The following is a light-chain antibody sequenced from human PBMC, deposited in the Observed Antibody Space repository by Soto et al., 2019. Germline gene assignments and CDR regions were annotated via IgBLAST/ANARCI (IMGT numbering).Light chain of an antibody. J-gene: IGLJ2*01. Sequence: QSVLTQPPSVSGAPGQRVTISCTGSSSNIGAGYDVHWYQQLPGTAPKLLIYGNSNRPSGVPDRFSGSKSGTSASLAITGXXXEDEADXXCQSYDSSLSGSGVFGGGTKLTVL. CDR3: QSYDSSLSGSGV. V-gene: IGLV1-40*01. CDR1: SSNIGAGYD. CDR2: GNS.